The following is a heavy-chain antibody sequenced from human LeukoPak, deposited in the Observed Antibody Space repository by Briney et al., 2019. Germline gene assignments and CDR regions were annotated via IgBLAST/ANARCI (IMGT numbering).Heavy chain of an antibody. J-gene: IGHJ5*02. CDR3: ARRVDATRWFDP. Sequence: PGGSLRLSCAASGFTFSNYFMHWVCQAPGKGLVWVSRISGDGTTTMYADSVKGRFTISRDNAKNTLYLQMNSLRDEDTATYYCARRVDATRWFDPWGQGTLVAVSS. D-gene: IGHD2-15*01. CDR1: GFTFSNYF. V-gene: IGHV3-74*03. CDR2: ISGDGTTT.